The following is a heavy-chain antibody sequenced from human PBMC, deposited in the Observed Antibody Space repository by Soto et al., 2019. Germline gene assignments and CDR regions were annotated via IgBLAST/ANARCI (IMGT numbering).Heavy chain of an antibody. CDR2: INHSGST. V-gene: IGHV4-34*01. Sequence: QVQLQQWGAGLLKPSETLSLTCAVYGGSFSGYYWSWIRQPPGKGLEWIGEINHSGSTNYNPSLKSRVTISVDTSKNQFSLKLSSVTAADTAVYYCARQPYQLLSADFDCTNGVCYTDYYYGMDVWGQGTTVTVSS. D-gene: IGHD2-8*01. CDR3: ARQPYQLLSADFDCTNGVCYTDYYYGMDV. CDR1: GGSFSGYY. J-gene: IGHJ6*02.